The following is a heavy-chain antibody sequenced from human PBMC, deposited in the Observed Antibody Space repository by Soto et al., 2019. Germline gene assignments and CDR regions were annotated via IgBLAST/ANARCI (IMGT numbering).Heavy chain of an antibody. V-gene: IGHV6-1*01. Sequence: SQTLSLTCAISGDSVSSTSTAWSWIRQSPSRGLEWLGRTYEVSKWYSHYAVSVKSRITSTPSTSPNQFSLQLNPVPPEDTAVYYCPRGSYYSGWVWGQGTLVTVPQ. CDR2: TYEVSKWYS. J-gene: IGHJ4*02. CDR1: GDSVSSTSTA. D-gene: IGHD6-19*01. CDR3: PRGSYYSGWV.